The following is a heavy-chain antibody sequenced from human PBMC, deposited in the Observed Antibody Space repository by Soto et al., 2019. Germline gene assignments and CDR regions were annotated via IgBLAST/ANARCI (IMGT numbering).Heavy chain of an antibody. CDR3: AGGMDYDSNTAYYYYGMDV. CDR1: GFTFSSYA. CDR2: ISYDGSNK. V-gene: IGHV3-30-3*01. D-gene: IGHD3-22*01. J-gene: IGHJ6*02. Sequence: QVQLVESGGGVVQPGRSLRLSCAASGFTFSSYAMHWVRQAPGKGLEWVAVISYDGSNKYYADSVKGRFTISRDNSKNPLYLQMNSLRTEDTAVYYCAGGMDYDSNTAYYYYGMDVWGQGTTVSVSS.